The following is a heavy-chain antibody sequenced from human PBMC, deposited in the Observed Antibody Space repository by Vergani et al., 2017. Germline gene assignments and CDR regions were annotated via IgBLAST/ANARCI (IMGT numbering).Heavy chain of an antibody. V-gene: IGHV3-30*18. CDR1: GFTFSSYG. D-gene: IGHD1-1*01. J-gene: IGHJ4*02. Sequence: QVQLVESGGGVVQPGRSLRLSCAASGFTFSSYGMHWVRQAPGKGLEWVAVISYDGSNKYYADSVKGRFTISRDNSKNTLYLQMNSLRAEDTAVYYCAKDNFAGTTYLDDYWGQGTLVTVSS. CDR2: ISYDGSNK. CDR3: AKDNFAGTTYLDDY.